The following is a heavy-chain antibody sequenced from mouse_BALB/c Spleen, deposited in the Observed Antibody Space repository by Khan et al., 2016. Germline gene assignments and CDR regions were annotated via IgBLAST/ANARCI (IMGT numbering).Heavy chain of an antibody. Sequence: QVQLQQPGAELVKPGASVKMSCKASGYTFTSYNMHWVKQTPGQGLEWIGAIYPGNGDTSYNQKFKGKATLTADKSSSTAYMQLSSLTSEDSAVCSCAGDYRYEFAYWGQGTLVTVSA. J-gene: IGHJ3*01. D-gene: IGHD2-14*01. CDR3: AGDYRYEFAY. V-gene: IGHV1-12*01. CDR2: IYPGNGDT. CDR1: GYTFTSYN.